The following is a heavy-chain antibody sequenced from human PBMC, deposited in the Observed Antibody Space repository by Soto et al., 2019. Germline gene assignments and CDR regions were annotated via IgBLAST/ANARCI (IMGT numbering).Heavy chain of an antibody. CDR3: TKDPHWAIMSPTQHF. Sequence: GGSLGLSCASSGFGFTFSTSAMCWVRQDPGKCLEWVSTFLESGGTTHYANSVKGRFTISRDTSKNMLYLQMNSPRAEDMAIYYFTKDPHWAIMSPTQHFCGHGTLVSVPQ. CDR2: FLESGGTT. D-gene: IGHD3-16*01. CDR1: GFGFTFSTSA. J-gene: IGHJ4*01. V-gene: IGHV3-23*01.